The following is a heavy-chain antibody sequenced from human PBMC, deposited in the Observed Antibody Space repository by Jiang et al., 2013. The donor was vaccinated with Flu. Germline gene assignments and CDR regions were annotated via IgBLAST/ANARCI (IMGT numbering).Heavy chain of an antibody. D-gene: IGHD1-26*01. CDR2: ISGYDGHT. CDR1: GFTFTGFG. CDR3: ARDSGTYALDAFDM. Sequence: GAEVKKPGASVKVSCKASGFTFTGFGISWVRQAPGQGLEWMGWISGYDGHTNYAQKFQGRLTMTTDKSTSTAYMELRSLKSDDTAVYSCARDSGTYALDAFDMWGQGTMVIVSS. V-gene: IGHV1-18*01. J-gene: IGHJ3*02.